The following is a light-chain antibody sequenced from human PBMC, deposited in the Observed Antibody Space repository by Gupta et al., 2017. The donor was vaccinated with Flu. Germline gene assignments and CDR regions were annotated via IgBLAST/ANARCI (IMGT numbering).Light chain of an antibody. J-gene: IGKJ4*01. CDR3: QQYHSYPPT. Sequence: DIQMTQSPSTLSASVGDRVTITCRASQTISSWLAWYQQKPGKAPKFLIYQAFRLESGVPSRFSGSGSGTEFTLTISSLQPEDLGTYFCQQYHSYPPTFGGGTKVEI. CDR2: QAF. V-gene: IGKV1-5*03. CDR1: QTISSW.